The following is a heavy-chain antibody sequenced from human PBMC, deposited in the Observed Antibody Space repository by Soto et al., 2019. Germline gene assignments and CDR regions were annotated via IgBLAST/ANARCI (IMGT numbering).Heavy chain of an antibody. Sequence: DVKLMESGGGLVQPGGSLRLPFVVSGFPFSSYWMQWVRQAPGKGPVWVSRINGDGSYTAYADSVKGRFTISRDNAKNTLYPQMNSLRDEDTAVYYCARERGPYYTDYWGQGTLVTVSS. CDR3: ARERGPYYTDY. CDR1: GFPFSSYW. V-gene: IGHV3-74*01. CDR2: INGDGSYT. D-gene: IGHD1-26*01. J-gene: IGHJ4*02.